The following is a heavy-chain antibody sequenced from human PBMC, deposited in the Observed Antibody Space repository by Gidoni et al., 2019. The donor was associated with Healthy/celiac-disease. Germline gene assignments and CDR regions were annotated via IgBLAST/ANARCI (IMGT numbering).Heavy chain of an antibody. D-gene: IGHD2-21*02. V-gene: IGHV3-15*01. CDR3: TTDWLPGTVVTPVYFDY. Sequence: EVQLVESGGGLVKPGGSLRLSCAASGFTFSNAWMSWVRQAPGKGLEWVGRSKSKTDGGTTDYAAPVKGRFTISRDESKNTLYLQMNSLKTEDTAVYYCTTDWLPGTVVTPVYFDYWGQGTLVTVSS. CDR2: SKSKTDGGTT. J-gene: IGHJ4*02. CDR1: GFTFSNAW.